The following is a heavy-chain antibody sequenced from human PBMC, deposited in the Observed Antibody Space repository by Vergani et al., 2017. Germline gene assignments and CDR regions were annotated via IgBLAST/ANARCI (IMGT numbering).Heavy chain of an antibody. CDR3: ARAPRPYEIVVVPAAMEETYYYYYMDV. D-gene: IGHD2-2*01. V-gene: IGHV3-21*01. CDR2: ISSSSSYI. Sequence: EVQLVESGGGLVKPGGSLRLSCAASGFTFSSYSMKWVRQAPGKGLEWVSSISSSSSYIYYTDSVKGRFTISRDNAKNSQDLQMNSLRSEDTAVSYGARAPRPYEIVVVPAAMEETYYYYYMDVWGKGTTVTVSS. CDR1: GFTFSSYS. J-gene: IGHJ6*03.